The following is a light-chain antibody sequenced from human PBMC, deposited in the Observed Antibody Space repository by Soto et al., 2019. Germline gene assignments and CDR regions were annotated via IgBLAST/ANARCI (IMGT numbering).Light chain of an antibody. J-gene: IGKJ5*01. V-gene: IGKV3-11*01. CDR1: QSVSSY. CDR2: DAS. CDR3: QQRKNWPPIT. Sequence: EVVLTQSPATLSLSPGERATLSCRASQSVSSYLAWFHQKPGQAPRLLIYDASNRAPGIPARFSGSGSGTDLTLTISSLGPEDFGVYYCQQRKNWPPITFGQGTRLEIK.